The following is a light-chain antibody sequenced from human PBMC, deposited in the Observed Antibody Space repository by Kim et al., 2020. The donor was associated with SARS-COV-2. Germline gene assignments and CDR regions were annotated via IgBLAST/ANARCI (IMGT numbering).Light chain of an antibody. CDR3: SAWDSSLEAWL. V-gene: IGLV10-54*01. CDR1: NNNVGNGG. J-gene: IGLJ3*02. Sequence: QAGLAQPTSVSKDLGQTATLTCTENNNNVGNGGAVWLQQHQGLPPKVLFFRNNNRPSGISERLSTSRSGDTASLTITGLQAEDEADYYCSAWDSSLEAWLFGGGTKVTVL. CDR2: RNN.